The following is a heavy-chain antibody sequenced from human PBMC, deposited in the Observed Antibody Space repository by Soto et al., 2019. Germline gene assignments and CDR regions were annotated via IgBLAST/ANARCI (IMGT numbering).Heavy chain of an antibody. V-gene: IGHV4-31*03. CDR1: GGSISSGGYY. J-gene: IGHJ6*02. D-gene: IGHD6-6*01. CDR3: ARDSISARDYYYGMDV. Sequence: SETLSLTCTVSGGSISSGGYYWSWIRQHPGKGLEWIGYIYYSGSTYYNPSLKSRVTISVDTSKNQFSLKLSSVTAADTAVYYCARDSISARDYYYGMDVWGQGSTVTVSS. CDR2: IYYSGST.